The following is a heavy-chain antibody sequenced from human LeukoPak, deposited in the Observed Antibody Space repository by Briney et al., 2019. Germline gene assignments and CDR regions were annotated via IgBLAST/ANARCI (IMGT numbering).Heavy chain of an antibody. Sequence: GGSLRLSCTASGFTFGDYAMSWFRQAPGKGLEWVGFIRSKAYGGTTEYAASVKGRYTISRDDSKSIAYLQMNSLKTEDTAVYYCSGGYESVYYYYYYGMDVWGQGTTVTVSS. CDR3: SGGYESVYYYYYYGMDV. CDR1: GFTFGDYA. D-gene: IGHD5-12*01. CDR2: IRSKAYGGTT. J-gene: IGHJ6*02. V-gene: IGHV3-49*03.